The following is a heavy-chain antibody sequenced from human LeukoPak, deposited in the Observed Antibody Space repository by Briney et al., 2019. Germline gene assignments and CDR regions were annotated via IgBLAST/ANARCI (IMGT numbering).Heavy chain of an antibody. J-gene: IGHJ4*02. Sequence: GESLKISCKGSGYSFTSYWIGWVRQMPGKGLEWMGIIYPGDSDTRYSPSFQGQVTISADKSISTAYLQWSSLRASDTAVYYCARQLKGYYDSSGYYGYWGQGTLVTVSS. CDR3: ARQLKGYYDSSGYYGY. CDR2: IYPGDSDT. V-gene: IGHV5-51*01. CDR1: GYSFTSYW. D-gene: IGHD3-22*01.